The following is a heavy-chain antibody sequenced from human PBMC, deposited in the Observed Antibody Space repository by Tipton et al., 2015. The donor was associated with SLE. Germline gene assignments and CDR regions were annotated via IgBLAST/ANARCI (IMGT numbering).Heavy chain of an antibody. CDR1: GGSISSSSYY. D-gene: IGHD3-3*01. V-gene: IGHV4-39*07. CDR2: VYYSGST. CDR3: ARGGSGYYTGFGY. Sequence: LRLSCTVSGGSISSSSYYWGWIRQPPGKGLEWIGSVYYSGSTYYNPTLKSRVTISVDTSKNHFSLKLSSVAAAATAVYYCARGGSGYYTGFGYWGQGTLVTVSS. J-gene: IGHJ4*02.